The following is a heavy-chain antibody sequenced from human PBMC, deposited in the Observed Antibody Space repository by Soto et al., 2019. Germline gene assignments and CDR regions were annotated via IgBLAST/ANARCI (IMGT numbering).Heavy chain of an antibody. J-gene: IGHJ4*02. V-gene: IGHV3-33*01. CDR3: ARGGKTGNSWSYRMLGDY. D-gene: IGHD3-10*01. CDR1: GFTFSSYG. CDR2: IWYDGSNK. Sequence: QVQLVESGGGVVQPGRSLRLSCAASGFTFSSYGMHWVRQAPGKGLEWVAVIWYDGSNKYYADSVKGRFTISRDNSKNTLYLQMNSLRAEDTAVYYCARGGKTGNSWSYRMLGDYWGQGTLVTVSS.